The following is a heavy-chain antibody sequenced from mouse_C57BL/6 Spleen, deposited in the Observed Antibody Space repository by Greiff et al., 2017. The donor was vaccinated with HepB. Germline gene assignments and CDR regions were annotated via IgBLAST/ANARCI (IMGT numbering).Heavy chain of an antibody. J-gene: IGHJ4*01. CDR2: ISDGGSYT. CDR1: GFTFSSYA. CDR3: ARGGWLRREDAMDY. D-gene: IGHD2-2*01. Sequence: EVKLVESGGGLVKPGGSLKLSCAASGFTFSSYAMSWVRQTPEKRLEWVATISDGGSYTYYPDNVKGRFTISRDNAKNNLYLQMSHLKSEDTAMYYCARGGWLRREDAMDYWGQGTSVTVSS. V-gene: IGHV5-4*03.